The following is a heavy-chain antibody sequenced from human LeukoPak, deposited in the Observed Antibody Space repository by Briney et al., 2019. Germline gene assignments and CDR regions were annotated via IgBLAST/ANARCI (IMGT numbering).Heavy chain of an antibody. CDR2: INSDGSVT. J-gene: IGHJ4*02. CDR3: TRVCGSDWYSLGY. Sequence: GGSLRLSCTVSGFTFSNYWMHWVRQAPGKGPVWVSRINSDGSVTNYADSVKGRFTISRDNAKNTLYLQMNSLRAEDTAVYYCTRVCGSDWYSLGYWGQGTLVTVSS. CDR1: GFTFSNYW. D-gene: IGHD2-21*02. V-gene: IGHV3-74*01.